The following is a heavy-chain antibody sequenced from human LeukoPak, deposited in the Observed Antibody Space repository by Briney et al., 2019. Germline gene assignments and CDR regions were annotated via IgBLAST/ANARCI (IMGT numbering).Heavy chain of an antibody. Sequence: PSQTLSLTCTVSGDSISSGDYFWNWIRQPPGEGLEWIGYIYHSGSTYYNPSLKSRVNMSVDRAKNQFSLILSSVTAADTAVYYCARGGSGYDLAFDIWGQGTMVTVSS. CDR2: IYHSGST. D-gene: IGHD5-12*01. V-gene: IGHV4-30-2*01. J-gene: IGHJ3*02. CDR1: GDSISSGDYF. CDR3: ARGGSGYDLAFDI.